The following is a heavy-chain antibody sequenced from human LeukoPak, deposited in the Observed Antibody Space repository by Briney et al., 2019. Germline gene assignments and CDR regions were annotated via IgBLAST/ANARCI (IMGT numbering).Heavy chain of an antibody. CDR3: AKGGYKQIGSFDY. Sequence: GRSLRLSCAASGFTFDDYPMHWVRQATGKGLEWVSGIRWNSVSIDFAGSVKGRFTISRDNVKNSLYLQMNSLTAEDMALYYGAKGGYKQIGSFDYWGRGTLVTVSS. CDR2: IRWNSVSI. CDR1: GFTFDDYP. D-gene: IGHD5-24*01. J-gene: IGHJ4*02. V-gene: IGHV3-9*03.